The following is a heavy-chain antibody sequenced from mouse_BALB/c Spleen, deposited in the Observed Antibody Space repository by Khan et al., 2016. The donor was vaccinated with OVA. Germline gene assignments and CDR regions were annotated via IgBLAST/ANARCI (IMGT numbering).Heavy chain of an antibody. CDR1: GFSLTTYG. V-gene: IGHV2-2*01. CDR3: ARHSYRYDFTY. J-gene: IGHJ3*01. CDR2: IWSGGST. D-gene: IGHD2-12*01. Sequence: QVQLKQSGPGLVQPSQSLSITCTASGFSLTTYGIHWVRQSPGKGLEWLGVIWSGGSTDYNAPFISRLSISQDNSKSQAFFKMNSLQADDTAICYCARHSYRYDFTYWGQGTLVTVSA.